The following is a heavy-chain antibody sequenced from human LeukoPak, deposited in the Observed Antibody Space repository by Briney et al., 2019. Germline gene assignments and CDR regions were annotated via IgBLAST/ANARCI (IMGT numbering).Heavy chain of an antibody. Sequence: SETLCLTCAVSVGSLTRGNLGSGVRPSPGKGLECMGKIAHDGTANYSPSLERRVTISADTFKPHFSLKLTSVTAADTAVYSSATAPILPGEGGEHSTYGMDVWGQGTTVIVSS. CDR3: ATAPILPGEGGEHSTYGMDV. CDR1: VGSLTRGNL. J-gene: IGHJ6*02. V-gene: IGHV4-4*02. CDR2: IAHDGTA. D-gene: IGHD2-2*02.